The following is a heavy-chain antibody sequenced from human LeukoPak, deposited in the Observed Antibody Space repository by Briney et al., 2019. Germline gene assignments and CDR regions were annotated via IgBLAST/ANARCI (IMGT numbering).Heavy chain of an antibody. CDR3: ARDAQDIVVVPATTYYYYYMDV. J-gene: IGHJ6*03. V-gene: IGHV3-21*01. CDR2: ISSSSSYI. D-gene: IGHD2-2*01. CDR1: GFTFSSYS. Sequence: PGGSLRLSCAASGFTFSSYSMNWVRQAPGKGLEWVSSISSSSSYIYYADSVKGRFTISRDNAKNSLYLQMNSLRAEDTAVYYCARDAQDIVVVPATTYYYYYMDVWGKGTTVTVSS.